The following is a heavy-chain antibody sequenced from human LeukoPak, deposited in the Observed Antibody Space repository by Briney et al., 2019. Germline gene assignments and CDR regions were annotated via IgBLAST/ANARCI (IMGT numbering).Heavy chain of an antibody. V-gene: IGHV3-21*01. CDR1: GFTFSNYA. D-gene: IGHD1-1*01. Sequence: PGGSLRLSCVVSGFTFSNYAMSWVRQAPGKGLEWVSSISSSSRHIYYADSLEGRFTISRDNTYNTLSLQMTSLRAEDTAVYYCAREGTWNGIDYWGQGTLVTVSS. J-gene: IGHJ4*02. CDR2: ISSSSRHI. CDR3: AREGTWNGIDY.